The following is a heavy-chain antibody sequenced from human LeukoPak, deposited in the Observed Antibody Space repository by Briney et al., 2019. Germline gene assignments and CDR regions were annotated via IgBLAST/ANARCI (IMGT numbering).Heavy chain of an antibody. CDR2: MNPNSGST. V-gene: IGHV1-8*03. CDR3: ARGRSKGYPYYFVY. CDR1: GYTFTSYD. D-gene: IGHD5-12*01. Sequence: ASVNVTFKSSGYTFTSYDINWVRQATGQGLEWMGWMNPNSGSTGYAQKFQGRVTITRNTSISTAYMELSGLRSEDTAVYYCARGRSKGYPYYFVYWGQGTLVTVSS. J-gene: IGHJ4*02.